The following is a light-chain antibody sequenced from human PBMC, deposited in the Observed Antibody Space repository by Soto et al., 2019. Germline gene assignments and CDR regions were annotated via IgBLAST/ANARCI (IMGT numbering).Light chain of an antibody. Sequence: QSVLTQPASVSGSPGQSITISCTGTSSDVGGYNYVSWYQQHPGKAPKLMIYEVSNRPSGVSNRFSGSKSGNTASLTISGPQAEDEADYYCSSYTSSSTLWVFGTGTKVTVL. V-gene: IGLV2-14*01. CDR3: SSYTSSSTLWV. J-gene: IGLJ1*01. CDR1: SSDVGGYNY. CDR2: EVS.